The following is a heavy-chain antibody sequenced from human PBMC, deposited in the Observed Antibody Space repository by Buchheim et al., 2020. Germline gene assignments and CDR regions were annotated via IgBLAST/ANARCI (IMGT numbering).Heavy chain of an antibody. Sequence: QVQLQQWGAGLLKPSETLSLTCAVYGGSFSGYYWSWIRQPPGKGLEWIGEINHSGSTNYNPSLKSRVTISEDTSKNQFSLKLSSVTAADTAVYYCARGRPTGTTSFDYWGQGTL. CDR3: ARGRPTGTTSFDY. J-gene: IGHJ4*02. D-gene: IGHD1-1*01. CDR1: GGSFSGYY. V-gene: IGHV4-34*01. CDR2: INHSGST.